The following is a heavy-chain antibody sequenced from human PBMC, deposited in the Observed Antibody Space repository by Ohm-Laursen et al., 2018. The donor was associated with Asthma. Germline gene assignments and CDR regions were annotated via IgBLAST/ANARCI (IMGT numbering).Heavy chain of an antibody. CDR2: VYGDGSNT. V-gene: IGHV3-74*01. Sequence: GSLRLSCAASGFTFSTYWMHWVRQAPGKGLVWVSRVYGDGSNTIYADSVKGRFTISRDDAQNTVYLQMHSLRVDDTAVYFCARGNVEGLLWGQGTLVTVSS. CDR1: GFTFSTYW. J-gene: IGHJ4*02. CDR3: ARGNVEGLL.